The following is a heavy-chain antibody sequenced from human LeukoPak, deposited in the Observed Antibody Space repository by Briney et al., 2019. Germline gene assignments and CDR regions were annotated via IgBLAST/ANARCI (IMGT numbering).Heavy chain of an antibody. J-gene: IGHJ4*02. D-gene: IGHD3-10*01. CDR1: GFTFSSYA. V-gene: IGHV3-23*01. CDR3: ARGSPHYGSGSYSHIWY. Sequence: PGGSLRLSCAASGFTFSSYAMSWVRQAPGKGLEWVAFISGSGGSTYYADSVKGRFTISRDNAKNSLYLQMNSLRAEDTAVYYCARGSPHYGSGSYSHIWYWGQGTLVTVSS. CDR2: ISGSGGST.